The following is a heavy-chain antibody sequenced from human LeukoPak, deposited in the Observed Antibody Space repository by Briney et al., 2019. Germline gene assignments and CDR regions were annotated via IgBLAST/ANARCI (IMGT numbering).Heavy chain of an antibody. CDR3: ASYYDFWSGYDAFDI. J-gene: IGHJ3*02. V-gene: IGHV3-48*01. CDR1: GFTFSSYS. Sequence: GGSLRLSCAASGFTFSSYSMNWVRQAPGKGLEWVSYISSSSSTIYYADSVKGRFTISRDNAKNSLYLQMNSLRAEDTAVYYCASYYDFWSGYDAFDIWGQGTMVTVSS. D-gene: IGHD3-3*01. CDR2: ISSSSSTI.